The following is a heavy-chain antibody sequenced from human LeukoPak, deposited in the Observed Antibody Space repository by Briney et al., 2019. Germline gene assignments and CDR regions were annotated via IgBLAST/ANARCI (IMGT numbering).Heavy chain of an antibody. J-gene: IGHJ4*02. CDR2: ISWNSGSI. CDR3: AKEQMAGAFDY. CDR1: GFTFDDYA. V-gene: IGHV3-9*01. Sequence: PGRSLRLSCAASGFTFDDYAMHWVRQAPGKGLEWVSGISWNSGSIGYADSVKGRFTISRDNAKNSLYLQMNSLRPEDTALYYCAKEQMAGAFDYWGQGTLVTVSS. D-gene: IGHD6-19*01.